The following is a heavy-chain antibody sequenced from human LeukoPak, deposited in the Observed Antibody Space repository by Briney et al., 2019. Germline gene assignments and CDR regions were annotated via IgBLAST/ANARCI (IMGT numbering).Heavy chain of an antibody. V-gene: IGHV3-30*18. CDR3: AKDIRNDRFGGPGKY. J-gene: IGHJ4*02. Sequence: PGRSLRLSCVVSGFTFSTYAMHRVRQAPGKGLEWVAIISYDGSDKYYADSVKGRFTISRDNSKNTLYLQMSSLRAEDTAVYYCAKDIRNDRFGGPGKYWGQGTLVTVSS. CDR2: ISYDGSDK. D-gene: IGHD3-10*01. CDR1: GFTFSTYA.